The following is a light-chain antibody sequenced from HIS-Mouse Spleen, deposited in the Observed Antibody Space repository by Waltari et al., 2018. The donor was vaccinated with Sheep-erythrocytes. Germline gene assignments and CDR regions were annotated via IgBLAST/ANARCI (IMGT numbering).Light chain of an antibody. CDR1: SSDVGGYNY. CDR3: QSYDSSLSGSV. V-gene: IGLV2-11*01. Sequence: QSALTQPRSVSGSPGQSVTISCTGTSSDVGGYNYVSWYQPLPGTAPKLLIYGNSNRPSGVPDRFSGSKSGTSASLAITGLQAEDEADYYCQSYDSSLSGSVFGGGTKLTVL. CDR2: GNS. J-gene: IGLJ2*01.